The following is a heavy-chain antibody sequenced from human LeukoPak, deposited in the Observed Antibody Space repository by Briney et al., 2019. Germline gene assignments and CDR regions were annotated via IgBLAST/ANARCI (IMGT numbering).Heavy chain of an antibody. V-gene: IGHV3-21*06. CDR2: ILGGGTEM. CDR3: AKVQSDIVGAVFFAFDV. Sequence: PGGSLRLSCRVSGFTFNSYSMNWVRQAPGKGLEWVASILGGGTEMFYADSLKGRFTISRDNSENSLFLQMNSLRVEDTAVYYCAKVQSDIVGAVFFAFDVWGQGTLVTVSS. J-gene: IGHJ3*01. CDR1: GFTFNSYS. D-gene: IGHD1-26*01.